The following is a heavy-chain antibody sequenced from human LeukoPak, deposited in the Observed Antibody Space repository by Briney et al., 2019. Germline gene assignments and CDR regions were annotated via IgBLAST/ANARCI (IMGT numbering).Heavy chain of an antibody. CDR3: ARDRRDGYNLYYFDL. CDR1: GGSIYSGSYY. J-gene: IGHJ4*02. CDR2: IYTSGST. Sequence: PSETLSLTCTVSGGSIYSGSYYWSWIRQPAGKGLEWIGRIYTSGSTNYKPSLKSRVTISVDTSKNQFSLKLSSVTAADTAVYYCARDRRDGYNLYYFDLWGQGTLVTVSS. D-gene: IGHD5-24*01. V-gene: IGHV4-61*02.